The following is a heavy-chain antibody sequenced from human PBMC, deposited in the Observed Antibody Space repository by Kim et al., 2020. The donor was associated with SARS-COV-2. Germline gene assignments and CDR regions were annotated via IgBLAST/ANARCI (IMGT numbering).Heavy chain of an antibody. V-gene: IGHV3-23*01. D-gene: IGHD1-1*01. CDR1: GFTFSSYA. CDR3: AKYLRTTTPYFDY. Sequence: GGSLRLSCAASGFTFSSYAMTWVRQAPGKGLERVSSISSGANTFYADSVKGRFTVSRDNSANTLYLQMNSLTAEDTAVYYCAKYLRTTTPYFDYWGQGTLVTVSA. J-gene: IGHJ4*02. CDR2: ISSGANT.